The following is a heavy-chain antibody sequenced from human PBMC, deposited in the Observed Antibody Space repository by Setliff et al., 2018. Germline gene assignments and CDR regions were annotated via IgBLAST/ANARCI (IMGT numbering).Heavy chain of an antibody. CDR1: GGSISTTNW. J-gene: IGHJ6*03. CDR3: TRGDCSGGSCSPYYYYYYIDV. Sequence: SETLSLTCAVSGGSISTTNWWNWVRQPPGKGLEWIGEIYHSGTTTYNPSLKSRVTISIDKSKNQFSLRLSSVTAADTAMYYCTRGDCSGGSCSPYYYYYYIDVWGRGTTVTVSS. V-gene: IGHV4-4*02. D-gene: IGHD2-15*01. CDR2: IYHSGTT.